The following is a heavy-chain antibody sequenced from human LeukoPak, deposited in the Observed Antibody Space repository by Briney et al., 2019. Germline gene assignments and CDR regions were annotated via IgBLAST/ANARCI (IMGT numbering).Heavy chain of an antibody. Sequence: PGGSLRLSCAASGFTFDDYGMSWVRQAPGKGLEWVSGINWNGGSTGYADSVKGRFTISRDNVKNSLYLQMNSLRVEDTAVYYCARDGAYSASNIWGQGTMVAVSS. CDR1: GFTFDDYG. D-gene: IGHD6-13*01. J-gene: IGHJ3*02. CDR3: ARDGAYSASNI. CDR2: INWNGGST. V-gene: IGHV3-20*04.